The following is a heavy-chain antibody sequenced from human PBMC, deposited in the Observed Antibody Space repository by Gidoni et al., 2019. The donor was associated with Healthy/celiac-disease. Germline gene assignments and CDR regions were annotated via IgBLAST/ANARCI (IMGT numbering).Heavy chain of an antibody. D-gene: IGHD6-19*01. CDR1: GFTFSSYG. V-gene: IGHV3-30*18. CDR3: AKEIQGYSSGWYGAEYYYYYGMDV. Sequence: QVQLVESGGGVVQPGRSLRLSCAASGFTFSSYGMHWVRQAPGKGLEWVAVISYDGSNKYYADSVKGRFTISRDNSKNTLYLQMNSLRAEDTAVYYCAKEIQGYSSGWYGAEYYYYYGMDVWGQGTTVTVSS. CDR2: ISYDGSNK. J-gene: IGHJ6*02.